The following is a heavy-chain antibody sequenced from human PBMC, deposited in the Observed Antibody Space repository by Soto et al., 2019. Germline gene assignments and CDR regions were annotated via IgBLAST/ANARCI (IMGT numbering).Heavy chain of an antibody. J-gene: IGHJ4*02. CDR1: GFPFSSYN. D-gene: IGHD3-10*01. V-gene: IGHV3-21*04. CDR3: ATSNYGERD. Sequence: QLVESGGGLVKPGGSLRLSCATSGFPFSSYNMNWVRQAPGKGLQWVSSISSTSRYIYYADSVKGRFTISRDNANNSLYLQMDSLRAEDTAVYYCATSNYGERDWGQGTLVTVSS. CDR2: ISSTSRYI.